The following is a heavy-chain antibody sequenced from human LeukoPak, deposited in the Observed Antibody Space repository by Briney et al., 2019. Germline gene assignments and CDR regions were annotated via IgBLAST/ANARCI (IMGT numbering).Heavy chain of an antibody. CDR3: AKDLGSGWDFDY. Sequence: PGRSLRLSCAASGFTFSSYGMHWVRRAPGKGLEWVAVISYDGSNKYYADSVKGRFTISRDNSKNTLYLQMNSLRAEDTAVYYCAKDLGSGWDFDYWGQGTLVTVSS. D-gene: IGHD6-19*01. J-gene: IGHJ4*02. CDR2: ISYDGSNK. V-gene: IGHV3-30*18. CDR1: GFTFSSYG.